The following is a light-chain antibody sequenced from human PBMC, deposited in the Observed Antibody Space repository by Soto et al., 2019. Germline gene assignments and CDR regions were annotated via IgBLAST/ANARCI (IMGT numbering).Light chain of an antibody. CDR3: QQSYSTPPGT. J-gene: IGKJ2*02. CDR1: QSISSY. CDR2: AAS. Sequence: DIQMTQSPSSLSASVGDRVTITCRASQSISSYLNLYQQKPGKAPKLLIYAASSLQSGVPSRFSCSGSGTDFTLTISSLQPEDFATYYYQQSYSTPPGTFGQGTKLEIK. V-gene: IGKV1-39*01.